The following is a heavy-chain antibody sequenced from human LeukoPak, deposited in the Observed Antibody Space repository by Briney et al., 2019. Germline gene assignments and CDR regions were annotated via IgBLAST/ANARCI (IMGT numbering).Heavy chain of an antibody. Sequence: ASVKVSCKASGYTFTSYGISWVRQAPGQGLEWMGWISAYNGNTNYAQKLQGRVTMTTDTSTSTAYMELRSLRSDDTAVYYCARGTVDIVVVPAAPDYWGQGTLVTVSS. J-gene: IGHJ4*02. CDR3: ARGTVDIVVVPAAPDY. CDR2: ISAYNGNT. CDR1: GYTFTSYG. V-gene: IGHV1-18*01. D-gene: IGHD2-2*01.